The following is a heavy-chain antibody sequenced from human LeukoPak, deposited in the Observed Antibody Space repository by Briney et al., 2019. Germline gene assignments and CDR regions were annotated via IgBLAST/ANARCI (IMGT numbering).Heavy chain of an antibody. CDR3: ARDSYQDYYGRFDP. CDR1: GFSFSNHG. Sequence: GGSLRLSCAASGFSFSNHGMHWVRQAPGKRLEWVAVIWDDGNNKRYANSVNGRFTISRDNFENTLYLQMNGLTAEDTAMYYCARDSYQDYYGRFDPWGQGTLVIVSS. V-gene: IGHV3-33*01. J-gene: IGHJ5*02. D-gene: IGHD3-10*01. CDR2: IWDDGNNK.